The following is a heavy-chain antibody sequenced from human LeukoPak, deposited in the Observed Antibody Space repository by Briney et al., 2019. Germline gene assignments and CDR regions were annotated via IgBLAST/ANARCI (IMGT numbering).Heavy chain of an antibody. CDR1: GYTFTSYA. V-gene: IGHV1-3*01. Sequence: ASVKVSCKASGYTFTSYAMHWVRQAPGQRLEWMGWINAGNGNTKYSQKFQGRVTITRDTSASTAYMELSSLRSEDTAVHYCARGWTFYYFDYWGQGTLVTVSS. J-gene: IGHJ4*02. CDR2: INAGNGNT. CDR3: ARGWTFYYFDY. D-gene: IGHD2-15*01.